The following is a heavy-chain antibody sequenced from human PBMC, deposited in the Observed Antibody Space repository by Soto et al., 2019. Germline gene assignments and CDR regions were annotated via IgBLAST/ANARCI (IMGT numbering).Heavy chain of an antibody. J-gene: IGHJ4*02. CDR2: ISSGSKTI. V-gene: IGHV3-48*02. CDR1: GFTFSGHS. Sequence: PGGALRLACVASGFTFSGHSVNWVRQAPGKGLEWVSYISSGSKTIYYADSVKGRFTVSRDNAKNSQFLQMNSLRDDDTAVYYCVREDILGARSFDYWGQGTLVTVSS. CDR3: VREDILGARSFDY. D-gene: IGHD1-26*01.